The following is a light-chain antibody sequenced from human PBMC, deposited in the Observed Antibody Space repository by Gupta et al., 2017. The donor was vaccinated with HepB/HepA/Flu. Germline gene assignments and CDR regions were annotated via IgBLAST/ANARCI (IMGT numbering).Light chain of an antibody. V-gene: IGKV1-5*03. CDR1: RSIDNW. J-gene: IGKJ1*01. CDR3: QQYYGYPWT. Sequence: DIQMTQSPSTLSASIGDRVSITCRARRSIDNWLAWYQQKPGKAPKVLIFKTSTLEGGVPSRFSGSGSGTEFTLTISSLQPDDFATYYCQQYYGYPWTVGEGTRVEIK. CDR2: KTS.